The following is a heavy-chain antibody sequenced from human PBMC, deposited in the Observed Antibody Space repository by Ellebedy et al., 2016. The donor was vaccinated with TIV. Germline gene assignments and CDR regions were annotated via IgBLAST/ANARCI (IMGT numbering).Heavy chain of an antibody. D-gene: IGHD6-19*01. V-gene: IGHV3-21*01. CDR1: GFSFSSSM. J-gene: IGHJ3*01. Sequence: GESLKISXAASGFSFSSSMMAWVRQVPGKGLEWVSSINSRSYHIYYAESVRGRFTISRDNAEKSLFLQMNGQRVDDTAMYFCARFLGVAGTGDAFDVWGLGAMVTVSS. CDR3: ARFLGVAGTGDAFDV. CDR2: INSRSYHI.